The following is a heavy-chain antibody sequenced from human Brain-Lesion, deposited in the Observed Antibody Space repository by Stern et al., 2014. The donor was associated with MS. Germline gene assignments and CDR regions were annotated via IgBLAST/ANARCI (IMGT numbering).Heavy chain of an antibody. CDR3: ARRGDSSSSGFDY. Sequence: VQLVESGAEAKKPGESLKISCKGSGYRFTSNWIGWVRQMPGKGLEWMGIHWPVDPDPRYSPSFQGQVTISAEKSISTASLQWSSLQASDTAMYYCARRGDSSSSGFDYWGQGTLVIVSS. D-gene: IGHD6-6*01. CDR1: GYRFTSNW. CDR2: HWPVDPDP. J-gene: IGHJ4*02. V-gene: IGHV5-51*01.